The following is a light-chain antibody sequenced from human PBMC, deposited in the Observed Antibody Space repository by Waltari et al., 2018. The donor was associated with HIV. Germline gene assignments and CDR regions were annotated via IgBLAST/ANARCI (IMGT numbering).Light chain of an antibody. Sequence: SFELTQPHSVSVSPGQTATLHCHADKLGDKYVCWYQQKAGQSPVLVIYEDFKRPSGIPVRFSGSNSGNTATLTISETQALDEADYYCQAWDSSTLVFGGGTKLTVL. J-gene: IGLJ2*01. CDR1: KLGDKY. CDR3: QAWDSSTLV. V-gene: IGLV3-1*01. CDR2: EDF.